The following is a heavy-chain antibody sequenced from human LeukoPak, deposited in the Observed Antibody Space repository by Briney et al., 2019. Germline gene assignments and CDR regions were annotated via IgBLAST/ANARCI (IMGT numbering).Heavy chain of an antibody. CDR3: TSCYSDWFDP. CDR2: IYYSGST. CDR1: GGSISSSSYY. V-gene: IGHV4-39*01. D-gene: IGHD2-21*02. Sequence: LETLSLTCTVSGGSISSSSYYWGWIRQPPGKGLEWIGSIYYSGSTYYNPSLKSRVTISVDTSKNQFSLKLSSVTAADTAVYYCTSCYSDWFDPWGQGTLVTVSS. J-gene: IGHJ5*02.